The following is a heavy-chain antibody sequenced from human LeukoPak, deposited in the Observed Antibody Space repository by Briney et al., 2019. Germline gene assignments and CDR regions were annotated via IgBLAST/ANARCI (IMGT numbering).Heavy chain of an antibody. D-gene: IGHD6-19*01. CDR3: ARGQIKAVAGRTGTFDI. V-gene: IGHV4-34*01. CDR1: GGSSSGYY. Sequence: SETLSLTCAVYGGSSSGYYWSWIRQPPGKGLEWIGEINHSGSTNYNPSLKSRVTISVDTSKNQFSLKLSSVTAADTAVYYCARGQIKAVAGRTGTFDIWGQGTMVTVSS. J-gene: IGHJ3*02. CDR2: INHSGST.